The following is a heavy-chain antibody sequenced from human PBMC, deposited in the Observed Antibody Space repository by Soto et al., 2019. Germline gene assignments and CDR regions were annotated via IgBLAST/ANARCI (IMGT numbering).Heavy chain of an antibody. CDR1: VGSVSRVSYY. CDR2: IYYSGST. Sequence: SETLSLACTVSVGSVSRVSYYWSWIRQPPGKGLEWIGYIYYSGSTNYNPSLKSRVTISVDTSKNQFSLKLSSVTAADTAVYYCARPLYSYGPMDVWGQGTTVTVSS. V-gene: IGHV4-61*01. J-gene: IGHJ6*02. D-gene: IGHD5-18*01. CDR3: ARPLYSYGPMDV.